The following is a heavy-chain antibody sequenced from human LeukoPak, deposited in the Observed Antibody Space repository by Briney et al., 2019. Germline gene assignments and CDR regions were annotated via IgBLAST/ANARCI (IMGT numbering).Heavy chain of an antibody. CDR2: ISNSSSYI. D-gene: IGHD3-22*01. Sequence: GGSLRLSCAASGFTFSSYSMNWVRQAPGKGLEWVSSISNSSSYIYYADSVKGRFTISRDDAKNSLYLQMNSLRAEDTAVYYCARDRWYYYDSSGPYDAFDIWGQGTMVTVSS. CDR1: GFTFSSYS. V-gene: IGHV3-21*04. J-gene: IGHJ3*02. CDR3: ARDRWYYYDSSGPYDAFDI.